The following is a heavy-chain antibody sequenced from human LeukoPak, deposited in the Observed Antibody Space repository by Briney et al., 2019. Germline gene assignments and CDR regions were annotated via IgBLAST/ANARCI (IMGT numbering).Heavy chain of an antibody. Sequence: PSGTLSLTCAVSGGSISSHNWWSWVRQPPGKGLEWIGEIYHSGSTSYNPSRKSRVTIFVDKSKNQFSLRLTSVTAADTAVYYCATMIVAGTVDFNDYWGQGTLVTVSS. CDR1: GGSISSHNW. J-gene: IGHJ4*02. CDR2: IYHSGST. D-gene: IGHD3-22*01. V-gene: IGHV4-4*02. CDR3: ATMIVAGTVDFNDY.